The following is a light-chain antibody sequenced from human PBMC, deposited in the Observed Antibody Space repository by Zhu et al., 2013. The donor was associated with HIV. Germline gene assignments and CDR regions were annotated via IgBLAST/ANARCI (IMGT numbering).Light chain of an antibody. CDR3: QQYHNWPRT. CDR1: QSVSVN. Sequence: EIVMTQSPGTLSLSPGERATLSCRASQSVSVNLAWFQVKPGQAHKVLIYGASTRATGIPARFSGSGSGTEFTLTINSLQSEDFAVYYCQQYHNWPRTFGQGTKVEIK. J-gene: IGKJ1*01. CDR2: GAS. V-gene: IGKV3-15*01.